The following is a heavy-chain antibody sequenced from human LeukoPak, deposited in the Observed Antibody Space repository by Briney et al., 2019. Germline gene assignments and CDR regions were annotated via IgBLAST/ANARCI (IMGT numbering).Heavy chain of an antibody. Sequence: GASVKVSCKASGGTFSSYAISWVRQAPGQGLEWMGGIIPIFGTANYAQKFQGRVTITADESTSTAYMELSSLRSEDTAVYYCARVRYYDSSGYFDPWGQGTLVTVSS. CDR2: IIPIFGTA. V-gene: IGHV1-69*13. CDR3: ARVRYYDSSGYFDP. D-gene: IGHD3-22*01. CDR1: GGTFSSYA. J-gene: IGHJ5*02.